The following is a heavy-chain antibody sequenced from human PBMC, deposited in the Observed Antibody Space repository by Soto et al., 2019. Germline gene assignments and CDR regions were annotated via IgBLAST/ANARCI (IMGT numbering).Heavy chain of an antibody. CDR1: GFTFSNAW. Sequence: GVSLRLSCAASGFTFSNAWMSWVRQAPGKGLEWVGRIKSKTDGGTTDYAAPVKCRFTISRDDSKNTLYLQMNSLKTEDTAVYDCVTVSSHWFVPWGQGTLVTISS. CDR3: VTVSSHWFVP. D-gene: IGHD2-2*01. J-gene: IGHJ5*02. CDR2: IKSKTDGGTT. V-gene: IGHV3-15*01.